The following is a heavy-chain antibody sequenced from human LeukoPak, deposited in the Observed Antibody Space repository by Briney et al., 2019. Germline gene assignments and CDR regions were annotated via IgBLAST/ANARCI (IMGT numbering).Heavy chain of an antibody. CDR1: GYTFTGYY. CDR3: ARGGYSYGYDFDY. D-gene: IGHD5-18*01. V-gene: IGHV1-2*02. J-gene: IGHJ4*02. CDR2: INPNSGGT. Sequence: GASVKVSCKASGYTFTGYYMHWVRQAPGQGLEWMGWINPNSGGTNYAQKFQGRVTMTRDTSISTAYMELSRLRSDDTAVYHCARGGYSYGYDFDYWGQGTLVTVSS.